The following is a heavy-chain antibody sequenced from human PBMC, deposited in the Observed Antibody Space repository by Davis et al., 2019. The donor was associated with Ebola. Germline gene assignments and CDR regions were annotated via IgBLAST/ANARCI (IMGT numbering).Heavy chain of an antibody. V-gene: IGHV1-3*01. D-gene: IGHD3-3*01. J-gene: IGHJ4*02. CDR2: INAGNGNT. CDR3: AREEDTIFGVVTYALDY. CDR1: GYTFTSYG. Sequence: ASVKVSCKASGYTFTSYGISWVRQAPGQRLEWMGWINAGNGNTKYSQKFQARVTITRDTSASTAYMELSSLRSEDTAVYYCAREEDTIFGVVTYALDYWGQGTLVTVSS.